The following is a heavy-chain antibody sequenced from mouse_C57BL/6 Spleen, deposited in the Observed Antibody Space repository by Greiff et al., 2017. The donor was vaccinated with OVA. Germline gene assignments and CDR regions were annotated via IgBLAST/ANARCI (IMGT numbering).Heavy chain of an antibody. CDR1: GYTFTDYY. CDR3: ARFTTVVGRGYYAMDY. V-gene: IGHV1-19*01. D-gene: IGHD1-1*01. CDR2: INPYNGGT. Sequence: EVKLMESGPVLVKPGASVKMSCKASGYTFTDYYMNWVKQSHGKSLEWIGVINPYNGGTSYNQKFKGKATLTVDKSSSTAYMELNSLTSEDSAVYYCARFTTVVGRGYYAMDYWGQGTSVTVSS. J-gene: IGHJ4*01.